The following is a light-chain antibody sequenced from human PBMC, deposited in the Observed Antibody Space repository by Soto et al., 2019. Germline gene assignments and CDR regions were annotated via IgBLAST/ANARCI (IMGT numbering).Light chain of an antibody. CDR1: QTIASS. CDR2: AAS. V-gene: IGKV1-39*01. Sequence: DIPMTQSPSSLSASVGDRVTITCRASQTIASSLNWYQQKPGKAPKLLIYAASSLQSGVPSRFSGSGSGTDFTLTISSLQPEDFATYYCQQSYGTPRTFGQGTKVEVK. J-gene: IGKJ1*01. CDR3: QQSYGTPRT.